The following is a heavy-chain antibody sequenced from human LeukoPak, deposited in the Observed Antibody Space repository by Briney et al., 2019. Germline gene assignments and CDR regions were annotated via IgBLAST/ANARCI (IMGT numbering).Heavy chain of an antibody. V-gene: IGHV6-1*01. J-gene: IGHJ4*02. Sequence: SQTLSLTCAISGDSVSSNSGVWNWIRQSPSRGLEWLGRTYYRSKWYNDYAVSVESRITVNPDTSKNQFSLHLNSVTPEGTAVYYCARDGKRGTAIDYWGQGTLVTVSS. CDR1: GDSVSSNSGV. CDR3: ARDGKRGTAIDY. D-gene: IGHD2-21*02. CDR2: TYYRSKWYN.